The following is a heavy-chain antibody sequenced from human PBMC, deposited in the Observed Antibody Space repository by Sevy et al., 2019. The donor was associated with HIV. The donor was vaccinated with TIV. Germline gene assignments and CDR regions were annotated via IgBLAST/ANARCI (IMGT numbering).Heavy chain of an antibody. CDR2: ISNSGTTI. Sequence: GGSLRLSCAASGFTFTSYEMNWVRQAPGKGLEWLSYISNSGTTIYYSDSVKGRFTISRDNPRNSLYLQMSSLLAEDRAVYYCARDLPPSATTVPHFDCWGQGTLVTVSS. V-gene: IGHV3-48*03. D-gene: IGHD4-17*01. CDR1: GFTFTSYE. J-gene: IGHJ4*02. CDR3: ARDLPPSATTVPHFDC.